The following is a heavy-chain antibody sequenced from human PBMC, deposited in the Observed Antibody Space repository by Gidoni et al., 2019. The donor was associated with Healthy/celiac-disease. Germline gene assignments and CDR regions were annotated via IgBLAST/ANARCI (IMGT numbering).Heavy chain of an antibody. CDR2: INHSGST. CDR3: ARDHSSGWSPIDY. J-gene: IGHJ4*02. D-gene: IGHD6-19*01. V-gene: IGHV4-34*01. Sequence: QVQLQQWGAGLLKPSETLSLTCAVYGGSFSGYYWSWIRQPQGKGLEWIGEINHSGSTNSNPSLKSRVTISVDTSKNQFSLKLSSVTAADTAVYYCARDHSSGWSPIDYWGQGTLVTVSS. CDR1: GGSFSGYY.